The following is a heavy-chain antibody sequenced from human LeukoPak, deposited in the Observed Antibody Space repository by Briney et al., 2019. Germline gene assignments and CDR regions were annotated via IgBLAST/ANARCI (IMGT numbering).Heavy chain of an antibody. D-gene: IGHD1-26*01. CDR1: GGSISSYY. J-gene: IGHJ4*02. V-gene: IGHV4-4*07. Sequence: PSETLSLTCTVSGGSISSYYWSWIRQPAGKGLEWIGRIYISGSTNYNPSLKSRVTMSVDTSKNQFSLKLSSVTAADTAVYYCARVTWAYSGSYYFDYWGQGTLVTVSS. CDR2: IYISGST. CDR3: ARVTWAYSGSYYFDY.